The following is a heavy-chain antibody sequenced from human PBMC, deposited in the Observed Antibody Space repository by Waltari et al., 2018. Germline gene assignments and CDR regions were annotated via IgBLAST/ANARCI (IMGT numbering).Heavy chain of an antibody. Sequence: EVQLVESGGGLVQPGGSLTLSCEASGFTFRGSAIFWVRQPFGKGLEWVGRIRSKTNSYATVYGVSVKGRFTISRDDSKNTMYLQMNSLKTEDTGVYYCTSRGGLYYYQYNGMDVWGQGTTVTVSS. CDR2: IRSKTNSYAT. D-gene: IGHD3-16*01. J-gene: IGHJ6*02. CDR3: TSRGGLYYYQYNGMDV. CDR1: GFTFRGSA. V-gene: IGHV3-73*01.